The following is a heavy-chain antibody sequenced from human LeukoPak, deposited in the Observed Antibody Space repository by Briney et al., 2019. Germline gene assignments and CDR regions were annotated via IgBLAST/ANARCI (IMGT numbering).Heavy chain of an antibody. J-gene: IGHJ4*02. Sequence: GGSLRLSCAASGFTFDDYAMHWVCQAPGKGLEWVSLISWDGGSTYYADSVKGRFTISRDNSKNSLYLQMNSLRAEDTALYYCAKDMSPVWSGYPRGGLDYWGQGTLVTVSS. V-gene: IGHV3-43D*04. D-gene: IGHD3-3*01. CDR3: AKDMSPVWSGYPRGGLDY. CDR1: GFTFDDYA. CDR2: ISWDGGST.